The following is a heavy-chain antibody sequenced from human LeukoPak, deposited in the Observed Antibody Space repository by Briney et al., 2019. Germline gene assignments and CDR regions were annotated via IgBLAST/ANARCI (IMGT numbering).Heavy chain of an antibody. CDR1: GYTFTTYR. CDR3: ARDRLQRRSYGHDY. Sequence: ASVKVSCKASGYTFTTYRIFWVRQAPGQRLEWMGWISAYNGNTNYAQKLQGRVTMTTDTSTSTAYMELRRLRSDDTAVYYWARDRLQRRSYGHDYWGHGTLVTVSS. J-gene: IGHJ4*01. V-gene: IGHV1-18*04. CDR2: ISAYNGNT. D-gene: IGHD5-18*01.